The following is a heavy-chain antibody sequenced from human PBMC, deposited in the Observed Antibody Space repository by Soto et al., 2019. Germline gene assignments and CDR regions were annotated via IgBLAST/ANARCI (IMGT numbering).Heavy chain of an antibody. CDR2: INHSGST. CDR1: GGSFSGYY. V-gene: IGHV4-34*01. Sequence: SETLSLTCAVYGGSFSGYYWSWIRQPPGKGLEWIGEINHSGSTNYNPSLKSRVTISVDTSKNQFSLKLSSVTAADTAVYYCARVKGYYGSGSYPSSPYFDYWGQGTLVTVS. D-gene: IGHD3-10*01. CDR3: ARVKGYYGSGSYPSSPYFDY. J-gene: IGHJ4*02.